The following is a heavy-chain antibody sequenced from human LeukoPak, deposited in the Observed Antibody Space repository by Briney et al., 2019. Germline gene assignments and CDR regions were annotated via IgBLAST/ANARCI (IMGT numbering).Heavy chain of an antibody. CDR3: ARDRGYSSGWYDVYYYMDV. CDR2: IYTSGST. J-gene: IGHJ6*03. CDR1: GGSISSGSYY. Sequence: PSQTLSLTCTVSGGSISSGSYYWSCIRQPAGKGLEWIGRIYTSGSTNYNPSLKSRVTISVDTSKNQFSLKLSSVTAADTAVYYCARDRGYSSGWYDVYYYMDVWGKGTTVTISS. V-gene: IGHV4-61*02. D-gene: IGHD6-19*01.